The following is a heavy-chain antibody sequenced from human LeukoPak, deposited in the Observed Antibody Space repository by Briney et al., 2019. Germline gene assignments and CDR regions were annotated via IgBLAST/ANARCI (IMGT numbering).Heavy chain of an antibody. V-gene: IGHV1-3*01. J-gene: IGHJ4*02. CDR3: ARGYFDWLLDYYFDY. Sequence: ASVKVSCKASGYTFTSYAMHWVRQAPGQRLEWMGWINASNGNTKYSQDFQGRVTITRDTSASTAYMELRSLRSDDTAVYYCARGYFDWLLDYYFDYWGQGTLVTVSS. CDR2: INASNGNT. CDR1: GYTFTSYA. D-gene: IGHD3-9*01.